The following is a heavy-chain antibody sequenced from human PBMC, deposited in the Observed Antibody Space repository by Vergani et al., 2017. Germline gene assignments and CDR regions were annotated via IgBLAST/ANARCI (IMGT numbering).Heavy chain of an antibody. D-gene: IGHD6-19*01. J-gene: IGHJ3*02. V-gene: IGHV3-23*01. Sequence: EVQLLESGGDLVQPGGSLRLSCAASGFTFIMHAMSWVRQAPGKGLEWVSTLSASDRRTHYADSVKGRFTISRDISKNTLFLHMNSLRPEDTAVYYCAKVDRSGVAGTFGSFDIWGQGTMVTVSS. CDR1: GFTFIMHA. CDR2: LSASDRRT. CDR3: AKVDRSGVAGTFGSFDI.